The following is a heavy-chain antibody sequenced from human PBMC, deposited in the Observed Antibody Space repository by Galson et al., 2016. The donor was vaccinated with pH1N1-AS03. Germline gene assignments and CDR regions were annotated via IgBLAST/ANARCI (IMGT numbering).Heavy chain of an antibody. Sequence: SLRLSCAASGFTFGSHSMHWARQAPDEGLEWVAGISYHGNNKFYAHSVKGRFTIFRDSLQNTLDLQMNSLSAEDSAVYFCARETIRAGEFDLWGRGTVVTVSS. D-gene: IGHD1-26*01. V-gene: IGHV3-30-3*01. CDR2: ISYHGNNK. CDR3: ARETIRAGEFDL. CDR1: GFTFGSHS. J-gene: IGHJ3*01.